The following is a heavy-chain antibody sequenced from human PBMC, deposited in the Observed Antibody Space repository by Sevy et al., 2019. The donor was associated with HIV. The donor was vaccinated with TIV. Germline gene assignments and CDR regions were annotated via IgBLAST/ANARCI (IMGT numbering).Heavy chain of an antibody. CDR1: GFTFSSYG. CDR3: AKDLLRDTDRVVGATEGY. J-gene: IGHJ4*02. V-gene: IGHV3-23*01. D-gene: IGHD1-26*01. CDR2: ISGSGGST. Sequence: GGSLRLSCAASGFTFSSYGMSWVRQAPGKGLEWVSAISGSGGSTYYEDSVKGRFTISRDNSKNTLYLQMNSLRAEDTAVYYCAKDLLRDTDRVVGATEGYWGQGTLVTVSS.